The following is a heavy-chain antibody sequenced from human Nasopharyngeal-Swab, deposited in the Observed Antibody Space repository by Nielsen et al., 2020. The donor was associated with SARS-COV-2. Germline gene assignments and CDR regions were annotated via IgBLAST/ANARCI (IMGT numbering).Heavy chain of an antibody. CDR1: GFTFSSYG. V-gene: IGHV3-30*18. CDR3: AKEAGYYDILTGYYLSLGYGMDV. Sequence: GESLKISCAASGFTFSSYGMHWVRQAPGKGLEWVAVISYDRSNKYYADSVKGRFTISRDNSKNTLYLQMNSLRAEDTAVYYCAKEAGYYDILTGYYLSLGYGMDVWGQGTTVTVSS. CDR2: ISYDRSNK. D-gene: IGHD3-9*01. J-gene: IGHJ6*02.